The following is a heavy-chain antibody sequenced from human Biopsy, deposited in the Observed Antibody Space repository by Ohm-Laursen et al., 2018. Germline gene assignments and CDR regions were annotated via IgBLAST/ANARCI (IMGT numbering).Heavy chain of an antibody. CDR1: GYTFTAFS. D-gene: IGHD2-2*01. V-gene: IGHV1-2*02. Sequence: GASVKVSCKPSGYTFTAFSVHWLRQAPGQGLEWMGWINPKSGDTDYPQNFQGRVSMTRDTSISTAYVDLSRLRSDDTAVYYCARGRRHCSGTCSRWYFDLWGRGTLVTVSS. CDR3: ARGRRHCSGTCSRWYFDL. J-gene: IGHJ2*01. CDR2: INPKSGDT.